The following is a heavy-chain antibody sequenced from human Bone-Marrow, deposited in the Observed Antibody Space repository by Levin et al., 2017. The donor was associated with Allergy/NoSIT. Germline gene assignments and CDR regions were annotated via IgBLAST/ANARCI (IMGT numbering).Heavy chain of an antibody. CDR1: GFTFSSYA. J-gene: IGHJ6*02. CDR3: ANLGDCSSTSCYNYYYYGMDV. Sequence: GGSLRLSCAASGFTFSSYAMHWVRQAPGKGLEWVAVISYDGSNKYYADSVKGRFTISRDNSKNTLYLQMNSLRAEDTAVYYCANLGDCSSTSCYNYYYYGMDVWGQGTTVTVSS. D-gene: IGHD2-2*01. CDR2: ISYDGSNK. V-gene: IGHV3-30-3*01.